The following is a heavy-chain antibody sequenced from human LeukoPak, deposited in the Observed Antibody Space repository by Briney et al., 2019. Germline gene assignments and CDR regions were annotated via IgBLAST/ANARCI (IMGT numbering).Heavy chain of an antibody. D-gene: IGHD1-14*01. CDR3: ARLRATPANLYFDY. V-gene: IGHV4-59*08. J-gene: IGHJ4*02. CDR1: GGSFSSYY. Sequence: PSETLSLTCAVYGGSFSSYYWSWIRQPPGKGLEWIGYIYYSGSTNYNPSLKSRVTISVDTSKNQFSLKLSSVTAADTAVYYCARLRATPANLYFDYWGQGTLVTVSS. CDR2: IYYSGST.